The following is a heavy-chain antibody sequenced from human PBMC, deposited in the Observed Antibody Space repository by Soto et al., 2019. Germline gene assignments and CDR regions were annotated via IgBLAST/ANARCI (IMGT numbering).Heavy chain of an antibody. CDR1: GFTFSSYW. J-gene: IGHJ6*02. V-gene: IGHV3-7*01. CDR2: IKQGGSEK. CDR3: ARIGYCGGDCYVYGMDV. D-gene: IGHD2-21*01. Sequence: GGSLRLSCAASGFTFSSYWMSWVRQAPGKGLEWVANIKQGGSEKYYVDSVKGRFTISRDNAKNSLYLQMNSLRAEDTAVYYCARIGYCGGDCYVYGMDVWGQGTTVTVSS.